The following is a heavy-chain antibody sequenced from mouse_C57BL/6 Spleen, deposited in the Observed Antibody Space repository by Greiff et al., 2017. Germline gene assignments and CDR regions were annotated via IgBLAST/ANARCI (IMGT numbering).Heavy chain of an antibody. D-gene: IGHD1-1*01. CDR3: ARVHYYGSSYWYFDV. CDR1: GYTFTSYW. V-gene: IGHV1-7*01. CDR2: INPSSGYT. J-gene: IGHJ1*03. Sequence: QVQLQQSGAELAKPGASVKLSCKASGYTFTSYWMHWVKQRPGQGLEWIGYINPSSGYTKYNQKFKDKATVTADKSSSTAYMQLSSLTYEDSAVYYCARVHYYGSSYWYFDVWGTGTTVTVSS.